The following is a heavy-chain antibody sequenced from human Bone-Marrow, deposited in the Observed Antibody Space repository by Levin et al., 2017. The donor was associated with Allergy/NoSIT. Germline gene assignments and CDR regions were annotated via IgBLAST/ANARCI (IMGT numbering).Heavy chain of an antibody. V-gene: IGHV1-2*02. D-gene: IGHD3-10*01. Sequence: GESLKISCKASGYTFTGYYMHWVRQAPGQGLEWMGWINPNSGGTNYAQKFQGRVTMTRDTSISTAYMELSRLRSDDTAVYYCARARRGSGSYYYWGQGTLVTVSS. CDR1: GYTFTGYY. CDR3: ARARRGSGSYYY. J-gene: IGHJ4*02. CDR2: INPNSGGT.